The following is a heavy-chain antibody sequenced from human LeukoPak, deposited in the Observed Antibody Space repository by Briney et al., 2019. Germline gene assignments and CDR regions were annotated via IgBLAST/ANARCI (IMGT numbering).Heavy chain of an antibody. Sequence: PSQTMSLTCTVSGGSISSGDYYWSWIRQPPGKGLEWIGYIYYSGSTYYNPSLQSRVTISVDTSKNQFSLKLSSVTAADTARYYRARDHEGYSSLQNQNWFDPWGQGTLVTVSS. D-gene: IGHD6-13*01. CDR2: IYYSGST. CDR1: GGSISSGDYY. V-gene: IGHV4-30-4*08. J-gene: IGHJ5*02. CDR3: ARDHEGYSSLQNQNWFDP.